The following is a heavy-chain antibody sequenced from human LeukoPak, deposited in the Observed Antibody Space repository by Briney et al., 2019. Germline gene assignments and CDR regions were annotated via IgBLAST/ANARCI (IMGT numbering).Heavy chain of an antibody. J-gene: IGHJ3*01. D-gene: IGHD3-16*01. CDR3: ARLATWGS. V-gene: IGHV1-2*02. CDR1: GYTFTDYY. CDR2: INPKNGGT. Sequence: ASVKVSCKASGYTFTDYYIHRVRQAPGQGLEWMGWINPKNGGTNYAQKFQGRVTMTRDTSISTAYMEMSTLRSDDTAVYYCARLATWGSWGQGTMVTVSS.